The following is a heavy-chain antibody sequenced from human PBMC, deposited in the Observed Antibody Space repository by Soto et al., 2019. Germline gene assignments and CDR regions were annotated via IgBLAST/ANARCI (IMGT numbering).Heavy chain of an antibody. D-gene: IGHD3-10*01. CDR3: ARHQVNTRMSMGSPYDD. J-gene: IGHJ4*02. CDR1: AASITTTTYY. CDR2: IYNGGPS. Sequence: SETLSLTCTVSAASITTTTYYWAWIRQPPGKGLEWIGSIYNGGPSRFNPSLESRVTMSVDTSKNQFSLKLTSVTAEDTAVYYCARHQVNTRMSMGSPYDDWGPGNLVTVSS. V-gene: IGHV4-39*01.